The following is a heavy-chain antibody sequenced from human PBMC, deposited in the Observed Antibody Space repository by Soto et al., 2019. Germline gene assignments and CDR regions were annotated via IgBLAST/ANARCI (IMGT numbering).Heavy chain of an antibody. V-gene: IGHV3-30-3*01. CDR2: ISYDGSNK. Sequence: QVQLVESGGGVVQPGRSLRLSCAASGFTFSSYAMHWVRQAPGKGLEWVAVISYDGSNKYYADSVKGRFTISRDNSKNTLYLQMNSLRAEDTAVYYCARTRVDTAMRKHIEYFDYWGQGTLVTVSS. CDR3: ARTRVDTAMRKHIEYFDY. D-gene: IGHD5-18*01. CDR1: GFTFSSYA. J-gene: IGHJ4*02.